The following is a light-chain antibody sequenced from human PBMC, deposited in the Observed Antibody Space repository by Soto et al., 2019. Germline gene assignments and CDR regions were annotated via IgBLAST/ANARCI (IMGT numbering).Light chain of an antibody. CDR3: KQYYSTPTWT. Sequence: DIVMTQSPDSLAVSLGERATINCKSSQSVLYSSNNKNYLAWYQQKPGQPPNLLIYWASTRESGVPDRFSGSGSGTDFTLTISSLQAEDVAVYYCKQYYSTPTWTFGQGTKVEIK. J-gene: IGKJ1*01. CDR1: QSVLYSSNNKNY. V-gene: IGKV4-1*01. CDR2: WAS.